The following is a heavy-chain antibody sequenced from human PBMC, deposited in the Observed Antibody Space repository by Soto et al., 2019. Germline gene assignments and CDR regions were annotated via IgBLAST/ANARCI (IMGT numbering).Heavy chain of an antibody. V-gene: IGHV3-53*01. CDR1: GFTFSSNY. CDR3: ARGMGNTIFSWMPPFQY. Sequence: SLRLSCAPSGFTFSSNYMSWVRQSPVEGLEWVSVIYSGGSTYYADSVKGRFTISRDNSKNTLYLQMNRLRAEDTAVYYCARGMGNTIFSWMPPFQYWGQGTRFSVSS. D-gene: IGHD3-3*01. J-gene: IGHJ4*02. CDR2: IYSGGST.